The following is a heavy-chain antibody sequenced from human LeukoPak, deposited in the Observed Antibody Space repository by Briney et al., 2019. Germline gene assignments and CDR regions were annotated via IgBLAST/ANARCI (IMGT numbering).Heavy chain of an antibody. CDR2: ISSSGSNI. D-gene: IGHD3-3*01. J-gene: IGHJ5*02. CDR3: SGTYDFWSGYLENWFDP. CDR1: GFTFSDYY. V-gene: IGHV3-11*04. Sequence: GGSLRLSCAASGFTFSDYYMSWIRQAPGKGLEWVSYISSSGSNIYYADSVKGRFTISRDNAKNSLYLQMNSLRAEDTAVYYCSGTYDFWSGYLENWFDPWGQGTLVTVSS.